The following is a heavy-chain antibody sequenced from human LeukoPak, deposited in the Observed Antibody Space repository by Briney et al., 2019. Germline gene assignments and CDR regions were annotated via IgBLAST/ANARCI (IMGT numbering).Heavy chain of an antibody. CDR2: ISGSGGST. CDR3: ARGPTGGLQGNLEWLLTVLGDPANYYYYYGMDV. D-gene: IGHD3-3*01. J-gene: IGHJ6*02. V-gene: IGHV3-23*01. CDR1: GFTFSSYA. Sequence: GGSLRLSCAASGFTFSSYAMSWVRQAPGKGLEWVSAISGSGGSTYYADSVKGRFTISRDNSKNTLYLQMNSLRAEDTAVYYCARGPTGGLQGNLEWLLTVLGDPANYYYYYGMDVWGQGTTVTVSS.